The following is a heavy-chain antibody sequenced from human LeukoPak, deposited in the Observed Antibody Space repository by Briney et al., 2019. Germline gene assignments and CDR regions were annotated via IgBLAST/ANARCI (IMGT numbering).Heavy chain of an antibody. Sequence: PSETLSLTCTVSGGSISSYYWSWIRQPPGKGLEWIGYIYYSGSTYYNPSLKSRLIISVDTSKNQFSLNLSSVTAADTAVYYCARDAGGFGELGDWGQGSLVTVSS. CDR2: IYYSGST. CDR1: GGSISSYY. V-gene: IGHV4-59*12. J-gene: IGHJ4*02. D-gene: IGHD3-10*01. CDR3: ARDAGGFGELGD.